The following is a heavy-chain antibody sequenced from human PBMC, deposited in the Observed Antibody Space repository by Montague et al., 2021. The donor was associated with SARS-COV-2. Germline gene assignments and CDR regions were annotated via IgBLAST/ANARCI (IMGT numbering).Heavy chain of an antibody. CDR3: ARGYQLRFLEWSSRQSTFDY. Sequence: SETLSLTCAVYGGSLSGYYWSWIRQPPGKGLEWIGEINHSGSTNYNPSLKSRVTISVDTSKHQFSLKLSSVTAADTAVYYCARGYQLRFLEWSSRQSTFDYWGQGTLVTVSS. CDR2: INHSGST. CDR1: GGSLSGYY. D-gene: IGHD3-3*01. V-gene: IGHV4-34*01. J-gene: IGHJ4*02.